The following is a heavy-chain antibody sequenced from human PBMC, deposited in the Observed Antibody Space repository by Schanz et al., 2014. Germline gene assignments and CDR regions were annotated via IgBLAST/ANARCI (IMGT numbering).Heavy chain of an antibody. V-gene: IGHV4-39*01. Sequence: QLHLQESGPGLAKPSETLSLICSVSGGSISTSSRYWGWIRQSPGKGLEWLGSLYYTGKTHYNPSLKSQVPIPLAPPKTQCSLTLTSVTAADTAVYYCVRHGNYEFWHGPTPQFENWGQGTLVTVS. CDR1: GGSISTSSRY. CDR2: LYYTGKT. J-gene: IGHJ4*02. CDR3: VRHGNYEFWHGPTPQFEN. D-gene: IGHD3-3*01.